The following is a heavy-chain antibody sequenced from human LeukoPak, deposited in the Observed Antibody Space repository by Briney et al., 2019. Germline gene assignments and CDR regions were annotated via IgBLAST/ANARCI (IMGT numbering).Heavy chain of an antibody. CDR2: ISSNGGGT. CDR3: ARARLVVTAIDS. CDR1: GFVFSNYA. D-gene: IGHD2-21*02. J-gene: IGHJ5*01. V-gene: IGHV3-64*02. Sequence: GGSLRLSCAASGFVFSNYAMHWVRQAPGKGLQYVSAISSNGGGTYYADSVKGRFSISRDNSKNTLYLQMGSLRAEDMAVYYCARARLVVTAIDSWGQGTLVTVSS.